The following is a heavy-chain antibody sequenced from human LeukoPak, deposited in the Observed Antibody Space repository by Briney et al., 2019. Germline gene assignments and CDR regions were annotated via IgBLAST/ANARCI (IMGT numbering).Heavy chain of an antibody. V-gene: IGHV4-4*07. Sequence: PSETLSLTCTVSGGSISSYYWSWIRQPAGKGLEWIGRIYTSGSTNYNPSLKSRVTISVDTSKNQFSLKLSSVTAADTAVYYCARGTTVAGTYYYYYYMDVWGKGTTVTVSS. CDR2: IYTSGST. J-gene: IGHJ6*03. CDR3: ARGTTVAGTYYYYYYMDV. D-gene: IGHD6-19*01. CDR1: GGSISSYY.